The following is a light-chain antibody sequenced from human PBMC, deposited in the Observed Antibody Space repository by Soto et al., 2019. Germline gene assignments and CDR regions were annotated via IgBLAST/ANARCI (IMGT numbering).Light chain of an antibody. CDR2: DAS. CDR3: QQRSIWPPWT. Sequence: EIVLRKSPASLSLSPGERAILTCRASQSVSNFLACYQHKPVQAPRLLIYDASFRATVFPARFSGSGSGTDFSLTISSRDPEDFASCYCQQRSIWPPWTFGQGTKVDI. V-gene: IGKV3-11*01. CDR1: QSVSNF. J-gene: IGKJ1*01.